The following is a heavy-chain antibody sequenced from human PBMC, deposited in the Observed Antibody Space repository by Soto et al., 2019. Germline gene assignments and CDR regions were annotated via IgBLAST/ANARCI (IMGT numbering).Heavy chain of an antibody. V-gene: IGHV3-23*01. J-gene: IGHJ2*01. Sequence: PRKGQEWVSAISGSGGSTYYADSVKGRFTISRDNSKNTLYRQMDSLRAEDTAVYYCARGPFFFFQAEDGIRDL. CDR3: ARGPFFFFQAEDGIRDL. CDR2: ISGSGGST. D-gene: IGHD2-21*01.